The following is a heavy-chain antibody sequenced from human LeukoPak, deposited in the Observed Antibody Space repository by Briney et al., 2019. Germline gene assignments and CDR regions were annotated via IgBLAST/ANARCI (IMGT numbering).Heavy chain of an antibody. V-gene: IGHV4-59*08. CDR2: IYYSGST. J-gene: IGHJ4*02. D-gene: IGHD2-15*01. Sequence: SETLSLTCTVSGGSISSYYWSWIRQPPGKGLEWIGYIYYSGSTNYNPSLKSRVTISVDTSKNQFSLKLSSVTAADTATYYCASKVTYCSGGSCYGYFDYWGQGTLVTVSS. CDR1: GGSISSYY. CDR3: ASKVTYCSGGSCYGYFDY.